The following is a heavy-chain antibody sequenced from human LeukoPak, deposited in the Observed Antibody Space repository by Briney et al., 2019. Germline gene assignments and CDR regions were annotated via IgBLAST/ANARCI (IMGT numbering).Heavy chain of an antibody. D-gene: IGHD5-12*01. CDR1: GFTFSRFW. CDR3: ARDGTYTDYDPDFDI. Sequence: SGGSLRLSCAASGFTFSRFWMSWVRQAPGKGLEWVANIKQDGSEQYYVGSVKGRFTISRDNAKNSLYLQMNSLRAEDTVVFYCARDGTYTDYDPDFDIWGQGTLVTVSS. V-gene: IGHV3-7*04. J-gene: IGHJ4*02. CDR2: IKQDGSEQ.